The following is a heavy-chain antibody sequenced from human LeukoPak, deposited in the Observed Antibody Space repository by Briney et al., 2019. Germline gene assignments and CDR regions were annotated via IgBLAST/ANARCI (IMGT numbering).Heavy chain of an antibody. V-gene: IGHV1-8*01. CDR2: MNPNSGNT. CDR3: ARAVRYQLLPDY. J-gene: IGHJ4*02. CDR1: GYTFSNYD. Sequence: ASVKVSCKASGYTFSNYDISWVRQATGQGLEWMGWMNPNSGNTGYALQFQGRVTFSTDSSKTTGYMEMGSVRSDDTAVYYCARAVRYQLLPDYWGQGTLVTVSS. D-gene: IGHD2-2*01.